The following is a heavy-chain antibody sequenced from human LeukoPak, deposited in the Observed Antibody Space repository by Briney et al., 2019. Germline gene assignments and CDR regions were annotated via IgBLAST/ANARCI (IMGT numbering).Heavy chain of an antibody. CDR1: GGSISSSSYY. CDR2: IYYSGST. J-gene: IGHJ5*02. V-gene: IGHV4-39*07. Sequence: PSETLSLTCTVSGGSISSSSYYWGWIRQPPGKGLEWIGSIYYSGSTYYNPSLKSRVTISVDTSKNQFSLKLSSVTAADTAVYYCARGLEGEPWLPRRRKRRWFDPWGQGTLVTVSS. D-gene: IGHD6-19*01. CDR3: ARGLEGEPWLPRRRKRRWFDP.